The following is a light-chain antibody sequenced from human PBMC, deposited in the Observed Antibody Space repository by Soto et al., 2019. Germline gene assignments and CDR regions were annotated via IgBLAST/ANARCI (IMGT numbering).Light chain of an antibody. J-gene: IGLJ1*01. CDR2: EVS. CDR1: NSDVGLYDF. Sequence: QSALTQPASVSGTPGQSITISCTGSNSDVGLYDFVSWYQHHPGRAPKLIVSEVSHRPSGISNRFSGSKSGNTASLTISGLQSEDEADYYCISYTSDDVRYVFGIGTKVTVL. CDR3: ISYTSDDVRYV. V-gene: IGLV2-14*01.